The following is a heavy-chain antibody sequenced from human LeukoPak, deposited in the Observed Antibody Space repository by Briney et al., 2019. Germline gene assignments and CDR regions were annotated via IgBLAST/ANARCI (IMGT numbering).Heavy chain of an antibody. J-gene: IGHJ4*02. CDR2: INPNTGGT. Sequence: ASVEVSCKASGYTFTGNYLHWVRQAPGQGLEWMGWINPNTGGTNSAQKFQGRVTMTRDTSISTAYMELSSLRSDDTAVYYCARGNEMDYWGQGTLVTVSS. V-gene: IGHV1-2*02. CDR3: ARGNEMDY. D-gene: IGHD1-1*01. CDR1: GYTFTGNY.